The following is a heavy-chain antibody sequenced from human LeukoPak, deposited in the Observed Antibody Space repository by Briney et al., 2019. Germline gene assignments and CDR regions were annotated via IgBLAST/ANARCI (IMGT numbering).Heavy chain of an antibody. D-gene: IGHD6-13*01. CDR3: AKGFSSSWYTYDYYYGMDV. CDR1: GFMFSNYG. Sequence: GRSLRLSCAASGFMFSNYGMHWVRQAPGKGLEWVAVISYDGTNKYYADSVKGRFTISRDNSKNTLYLQMNTLRAEDTAVYYCAKGFSSSWYTYDYYYGMDVWGQGTTVTVSS. J-gene: IGHJ6*02. V-gene: IGHV3-30*18. CDR2: ISYDGTNK.